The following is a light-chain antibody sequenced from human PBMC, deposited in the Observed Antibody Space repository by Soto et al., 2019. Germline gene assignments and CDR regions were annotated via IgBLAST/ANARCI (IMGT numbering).Light chain of an antibody. V-gene: IGLV1-44*01. CDR3: AAWDDSLDGWV. J-gene: IGLJ3*02. CDR1: SSSIGSNT. CDR2: KNN. Sequence: QAVLTQPPSASGTPGQRVTISCSGGSSSIGSNTVNWYQQLPGAAPKLLIYKNNQRPSGVPDRFSGSKSGTSASLAISGLQSEDESDYYCAAWDDSLDGWVFGGGTKLTVL.